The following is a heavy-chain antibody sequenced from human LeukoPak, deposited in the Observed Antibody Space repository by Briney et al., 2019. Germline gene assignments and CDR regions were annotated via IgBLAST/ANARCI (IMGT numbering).Heavy chain of an antibody. J-gene: IGHJ3*02. CDR2: INHSGST. CDR1: GGSFSGYY. Sequence: SETLTLTCAVCGGSFSGYYWSWIRQPPGKGLEWIGEINHSGSTNYNPSLKSRVTISVDTSKNQFSLKLSSVTAADTAVYYCARSSRARAFDIWGQGTMVTVSS. V-gene: IGHV4-34*01. D-gene: IGHD2-2*01. CDR3: ARSSRARAFDI.